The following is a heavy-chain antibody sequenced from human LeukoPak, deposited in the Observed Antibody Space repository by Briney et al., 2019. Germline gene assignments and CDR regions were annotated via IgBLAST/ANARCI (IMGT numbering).Heavy chain of an antibody. CDR3: ARDYKNYYDSSGYYYLGYYFDY. V-gene: IGHV3-11*01. Sequence: GALRLSCAASGFTFSSYAMSWIRQAPGKGLEWVSYISSSGSTIYYADSVKGRFTISRDNAKNSLYLQMNSLRAEDTAVYYCARDYKNYYDSSGYYYLGYYFDYWGQGTLVTVSS. CDR1: GFTFSSYA. D-gene: IGHD3-22*01. J-gene: IGHJ4*02. CDR2: ISSSGSTI.